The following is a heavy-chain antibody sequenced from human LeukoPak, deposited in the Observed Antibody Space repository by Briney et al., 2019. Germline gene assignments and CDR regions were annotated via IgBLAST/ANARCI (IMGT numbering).Heavy chain of an antibody. V-gene: IGHV4-31*03. CDR2: IYYSGST. CDR1: GGSISSGGYY. J-gene: IGHJ4*02. Sequence: PSQTLSLTCTVSGGSISSGGYYWSWIRQHPGKGLEWIGYIYYSGSTYYNPSLKSRVTISVDTSKNQFSLKLSSVTAADTAVYYCARERVSHTGVVPYYFDYWGQGTLVTVSS. D-gene: IGHD6-6*01. CDR3: ARERVSHTGVVPYYFDY.